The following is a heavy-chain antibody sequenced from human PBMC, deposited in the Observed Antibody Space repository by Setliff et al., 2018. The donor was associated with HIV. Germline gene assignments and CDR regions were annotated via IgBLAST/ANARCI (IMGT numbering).Heavy chain of an antibody. Sequence: SVKVSCKASGYTFTGYYVHWVRQAPGQGLEWMGGIIPIPNVAKYPQKFHGRVTITADKSTSTVYMELSSLRSEDTAMYYCARVLKGYSSSYEAFDIWGQGTKVTVSS. D-gene: IGHD6-13*01. CDR3: ARVLKGYSSSYEAFDI. CDR1: GYTFTGYY. V-gene: IGHV1-69*10. J-gene: IGHJ3*02. CDR2: IIPIPNVA.